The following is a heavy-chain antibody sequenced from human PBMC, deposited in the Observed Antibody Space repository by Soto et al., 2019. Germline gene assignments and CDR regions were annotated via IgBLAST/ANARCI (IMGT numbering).Heavy chain of an antibody. V-gene: IGHV1-3*01. D-gene: IGHD6-13*01. CDR2: INAGNGNT. CDR3: ARAIAAAKTYNWFDP. Sequence: QVQLVQSGAEVKKPGASVKVSCKASGYTFTRYAMHWVRQAPGQRLEWMGWINAGNGNTKYSQKFQGRVTITRDTSASTAYMELSSLRSEDTAVYYCARAIAAAKTYNWFDPWGQGTLVTVSS. CDR1: GYTFTRYA. J-gene: IGHJ5*02.